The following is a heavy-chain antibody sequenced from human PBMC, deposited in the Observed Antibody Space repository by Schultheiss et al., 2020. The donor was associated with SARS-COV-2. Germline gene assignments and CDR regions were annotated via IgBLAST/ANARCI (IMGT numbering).Heavy chain of an antibody. CDR2: IDWDDDK. Sequence: SGPTLVKPTQTLTLTCTFSGFSLSTSGMCVSWIRQPPGKALEWLALIDWDDDKRYSPSLRSRLTITKDTSKNQVVLTMTNMDPVDTATYYCARTRAYYFDYWGQGTLVTGSS. CDR3: ARTRAYYFDY. CDR1: GFSLSTSGMC. V-gene: IGHV2-5*08. J-gene: IGHJ4*02.